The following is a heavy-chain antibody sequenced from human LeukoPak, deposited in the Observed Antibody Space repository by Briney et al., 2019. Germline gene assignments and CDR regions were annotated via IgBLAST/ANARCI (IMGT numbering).Heavy chain of an antibody. CDR3: ARDIYGSFDY. Sequence: PGGSLRLSCSASGFTFSSYWMHWVRQDPGKGLVWVSRINGDGSSTDYADSVKGRFTVSRDNAKNTLYLQMNSLRADDTAVYYCARDIYGSFDYWGQGSLVTVSS. CDR1: GFTFSSYW. J-gene: IGHJ4*02. D-gene: IGHD4-17*01. V-gene: IGHV3-74*01. CDR2: INGDGSST.